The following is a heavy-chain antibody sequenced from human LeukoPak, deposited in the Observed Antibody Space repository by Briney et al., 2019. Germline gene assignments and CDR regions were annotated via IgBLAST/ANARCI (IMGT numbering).Heavy chain of an antibody. V-gene: IGHV4-39*01. Sequence: PSETLSLTCTVSGGSISRSSYYWGWIRQPPGKGLEWIGSNSGSAYYNPSLKSRATISVDTSKNQFSLKLGSLTAADTAVYYCARHKGSWAYCGGDCYSGYFDYWGQGTLVTVSS. CDR2: NSGSA. CDR1: GGSISRSSYY. J-gene: IGHJ4*02. D-gene: IGHD2-21*02. CDR3: ARHKGSWAYCGGDCYSGYFDY.